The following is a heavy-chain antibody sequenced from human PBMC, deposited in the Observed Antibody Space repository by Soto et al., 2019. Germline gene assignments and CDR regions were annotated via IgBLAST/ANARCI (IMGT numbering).Heavy chain of an antibody. CDR1: GGSISSSSYY. Sequence: PSETLSLTCTVSGGSISSSSYYWGWIRQPPGKGLEWIGSIYYSGSTYYNPSLKSRVTISVDTSKNQFSLKLSPVTAADTAVYYCASQGALGYYYGMDVWGQGTTVTVSS. V-gene: IGHV4-39*01. J-gene: IGHJ6*02. D-gene: IGHD3-16*01. CDR3: ASQGALGYYYGMDV. CDR2: IYYSGST.